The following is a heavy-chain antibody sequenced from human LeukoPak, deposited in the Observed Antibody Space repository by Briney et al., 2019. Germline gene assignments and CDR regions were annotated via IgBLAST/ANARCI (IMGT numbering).Heavy chain of an antibody. Sequence: ASVKVSCKASGGTFSSYAISWVRQAPGQGLEWMGGIIPIFGTSIYAQKFQGRVTVTADESTSTAYMELSSLTSEDTAVYYCARDNIRGGKGIAAAGGYYWGQGTLVTVSS. D-gene: IGHD6-13*01. CDR2: IIPIFGTS. CDR1: GGTFSSYA. CDR3: ARDNIRGGKGIAAAGGYY. V-gene: IGHV1-69*13. J-gene: IGHJ4*02.